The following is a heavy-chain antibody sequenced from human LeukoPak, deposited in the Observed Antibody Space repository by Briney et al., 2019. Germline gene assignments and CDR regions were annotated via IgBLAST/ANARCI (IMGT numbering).Heavy chain of an antibody. CDR1: GYTFTSYG. CDR3: ARVYDISTGYYRRTLDY. CDR2: ISAYNGNT. J-gene: IGHJ4*02. D-gene: IGHD3-9*01. V-gene: IGHV1-18*04. Sequence: ASVKVSCKASGYTFTSYGISWVRQAPGQGLEWMGWISAYNGNTNYAQKLQGRVTMTTDTSTSTAYMELRSLRSDDTAVYYCARVYDISTGYYRRTLDYWGQGTLVTVSS.